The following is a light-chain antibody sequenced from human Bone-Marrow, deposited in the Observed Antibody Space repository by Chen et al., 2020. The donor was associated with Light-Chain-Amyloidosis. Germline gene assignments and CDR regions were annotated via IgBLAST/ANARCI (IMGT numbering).Light chain of an antibody. J-gene: IGLJ2*01. CDR1: DLPTKY. Sequence: SYELTQPPSVSVSPGQTARITCSGDDLPTKYAYWYQQKPGQAPVLVIHRDTEMPSGISERFSGSSSGTTAKLTISGVQAEDEADYHCQSADSSGTYEVIFGGGTKLTVL. CDR3: QSADSSGTYEVI. V-gene: IGLV3-25*03. CDR2: RDT.